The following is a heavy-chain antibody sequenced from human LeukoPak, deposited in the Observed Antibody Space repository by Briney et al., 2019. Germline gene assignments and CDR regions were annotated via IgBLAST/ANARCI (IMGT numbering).Heavy chain of an antibody. CDR3: ARELPYCSSTSCYGVWFDP. Sequence: SETLSLTCTVSGYSISSSYYWGWIRQPPGKGLEWIGSIYHSGSTYYNPSLKSRVTISVDTSKNQFSLKLSSVTAADTAVYYCARELPYCSSTSCYGVWFDPWGQGTLVTVSS. CDR1: GYSISSSYY. D-gene: IGHD2-2*01. J-gene: IGHJ5*02. V-gene: IGHV4-38-2*02. CDR2: IYHSGST.